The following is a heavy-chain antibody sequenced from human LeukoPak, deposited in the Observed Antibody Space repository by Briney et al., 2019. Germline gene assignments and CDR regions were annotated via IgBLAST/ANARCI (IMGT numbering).Heavy chain of an antibody. J-gene: IGHJ4*02. D-gene: IGHD5-24*01. CDR1: GYTFTSYG. Sequence: SVKVSCKASGYTFTSYGISWVRQAPGQGLEWMGGIIPIFGTANYAQKFQGRVTITADKSTSTAYMELSSLRSEDTAVYYCARDGSDGYNYLDYWGQGTLVTVSS. CDR2: IIPIFGTA. V-gene: IGHV1-69*06. CDR3: ARDGSDGYNYLDY.